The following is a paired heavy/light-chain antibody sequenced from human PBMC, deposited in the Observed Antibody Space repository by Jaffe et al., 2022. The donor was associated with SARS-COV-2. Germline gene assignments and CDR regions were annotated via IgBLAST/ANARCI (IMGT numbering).Light chain of an antibody. CDR3: CSHAGRYFYV. CDR2: DVT. J-gene: IGLJ1*01. CDR1: SSDVGGYNY. V-gene: IGLV2-11*01. Sequence: QSALTQPRSVSGSPGQSVTISCTGTSSDVGGYNYVSWYQQHPGKAPKLMIYDVTKRPSGVPDRFSGSKSGNTASLTISGLQTEDEADYYCCSHAGRYFYVFGSGTEVTVL.
Heavy chain of an antibody. V-gene: IGHV3-48*01. Sequence: EVQLVESGGGLVQSGGSLRLSCAASGFTFYSYSFNWVRQAPGKGLEWISYISSSGKTIYYAESVKGRFSISRDNAKNSLALQMNSLRVEDTAVYYCARDMSNWNGLPQYYYYYYMDVWGKGTTVTVS. CDR2: ISSSGKTI. CDR3: ARDMSNWNGLPQYYYYYYMDV. J-gene: IGHJ6*03. CDR1: GFTFYSYS. D-gene: IGHD1-1*01.